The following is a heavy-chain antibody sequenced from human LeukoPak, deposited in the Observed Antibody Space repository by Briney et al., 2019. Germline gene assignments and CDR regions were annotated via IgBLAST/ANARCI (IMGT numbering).Heavy chain of an antibody. CDR3: ARDAHFNYYGSGSYYRNWFDP. V-gene: IGHV4-39*01. J-gene: IGHJ5*02. Sequence: SETLSFNCSVYAGSISSSSYYWRSLRQPPGKRLEWIASIYYSGSTYYNPSLKSRVTISVDTPQNQFSLKLSSVTAADAAVYYCARDAHFNYYGSGSYYRNWFDPWGQGALVTVSS. CDR1: AGSISSSSYY. D-gene: IGHD3-10*01. CDR2: IYYSGST.